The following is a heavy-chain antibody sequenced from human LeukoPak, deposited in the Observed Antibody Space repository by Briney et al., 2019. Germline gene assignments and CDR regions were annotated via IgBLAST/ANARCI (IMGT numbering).Heavy chain of an antibody. D-gene: IGHD3-3*02. CDR2: INPSGGST. CDR3: ARDPWALANYYYGMDV. V-gene: IGHV1-46*01. Sequence: ASVKVSCKASGYTFTSYYMHWVRQAPGQGLEWMGIINPSGGSTSYAQKFQGRVTMTRDTSTSTVYMELSSLRSEDTAMYYCARDPWALANYYYGMDVWGQGTTVTVSS. CDR1: GYTFTSYY. J-gene: IGHJ6*02.